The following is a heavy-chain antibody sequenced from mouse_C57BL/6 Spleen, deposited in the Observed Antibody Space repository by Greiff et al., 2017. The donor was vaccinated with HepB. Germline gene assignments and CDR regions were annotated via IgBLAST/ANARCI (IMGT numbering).Heavy chain of an antibody. D-gene: IGHD1-1*01. CDR3: TRNYGSSYGGYYFDY. V-gene: IGHV1-15*01. CDR2: IDPETGGT. Sequence: LVESGAELVRPGASVTLSCKASGYTFTDYEMHWVKQTPVHGLEWIGAIDPETGGTAYNQKFKGKAILTADKSSSTAYMELRSLTSEDSAVYYCTRNYGSSYGGYYFDYWGQGTTLTVSS. CDR1: GYTFTDYE. J-gene: IGHJ2*01.